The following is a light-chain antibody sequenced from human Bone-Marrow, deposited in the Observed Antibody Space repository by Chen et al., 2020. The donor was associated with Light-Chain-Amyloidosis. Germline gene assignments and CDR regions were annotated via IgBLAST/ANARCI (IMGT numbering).Light chain of an antibody. V-gene: IGKV1-16*01. CDR2: AAS. CDR3: QQYESYPVT. CDR1: QGIRNS. Sequence: IQMTHLPSSLSASVGDRVTITCRASQGIRNSLGWYQQKPGKPPKSLISAASSLQSGVPPRFSGRGSGTDFTLTISSLQPEDFAIYYCQQYESYPVTFGQGTRLEIK. J-gene: IGKJ5*01.